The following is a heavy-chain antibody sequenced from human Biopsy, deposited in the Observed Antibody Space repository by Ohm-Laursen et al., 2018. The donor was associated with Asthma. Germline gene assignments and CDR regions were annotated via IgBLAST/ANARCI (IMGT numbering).Heavy chain of an antibody. CDR2: GGSYYDRGLK. CDR1: GFTFSSYA. J-gene: IGHJ4*02. Sequence: SLRLSCAASGFTFSSYAMHWVRQAPGKGLEWVAVGGSYYDRGLKYYADSVNGRFIVSRDDSKNTLYLQMSSLRPDDTAVYYCARDVMEWYLPAFDFWGQGTLVTGSS. V-gene: IGHV3-30-3*01. D-gene: IGHD3-3*01. CDR3: ARDVMEWYLPAFDF.